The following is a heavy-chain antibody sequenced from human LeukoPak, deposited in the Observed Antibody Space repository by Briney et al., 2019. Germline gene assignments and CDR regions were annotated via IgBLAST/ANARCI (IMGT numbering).Heavy chain of an antibody. CDR3: ARPTGGSMIVVPLPDY. D-gene: IGHD3-22*01. V-gene: IGHV3-30-3*01. CDR2: ISYDGSNK. CDR1: GFTFSSYA. J-gene: IGHJ4*02. Sequence: PARYLRLSCAASGFTFSSYAMHWVRQAQGKGLEWVAVISYDGSNKYYADSVKGRFTISTDNHKNTLYLQMNSLRAEDTAVYYCARPTGGSMIVVPLPDYWSQGTLVTVHS.